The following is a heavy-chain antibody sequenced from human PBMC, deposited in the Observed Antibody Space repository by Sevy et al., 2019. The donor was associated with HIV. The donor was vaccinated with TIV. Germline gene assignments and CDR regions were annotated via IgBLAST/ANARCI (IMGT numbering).Heavy chain of an antibody. Sequence: SETLSLTCAVYGGSFSGYYWSWIRQPPGKGLEWIGEIIPSGITNYNPSLKSRVTISIDTSKKQFSLKVKSVTAADTAIYYCARGQWEHPYWGQGTQVTVSS. CDR2: IIPSGIT. CDR1: GGSFSGYY. CDR3: ARGQWEHPY. V-gene: IGHV4-34*01. D-gene: IGHD1-26*01. J-gene: IGHJ4*02.